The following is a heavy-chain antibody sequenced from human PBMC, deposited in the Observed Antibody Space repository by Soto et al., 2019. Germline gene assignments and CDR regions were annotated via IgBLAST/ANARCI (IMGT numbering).Heavy chain of an antibody. D-gene: IGHD6-13*01. CDR1: GGTFSSYA. V-gene: IGHV1-69*13. Sequence: SVKVSCKASGGTFSSYAISWVRQAPGQGLEWMGGIIPIFGTANYAQKFQGRVTITADESTSTAYMELSSLRSEDTAVYYCASNRIATTMGYYXYGXDLWGQGTTVTVSS. CDR2: IIPIFGTA. CDR3: ASNRIATTMGYYXYGXDL. J-gene: IGHJ6*02.